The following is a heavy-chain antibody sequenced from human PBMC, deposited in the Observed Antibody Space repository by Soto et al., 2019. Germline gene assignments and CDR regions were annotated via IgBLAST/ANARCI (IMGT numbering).Heavy chain of an antibody. CDR2: IWYDGSNK. CDR3: ARDMADYFIDY. V-gene: IGHV3-33*01. J-gene: IGHJ4*02. CDR1: GFTFSSYG. D-gene: IGHD4-17*01. Sequence: GGSLRLSCAASGFTFSSYGMHWVRQAPGKGLEWVAVIWYDGSNKYYADSVKGRFTISRDNSKNTLYLQMNSLGAEDTAVYYCARDMADYFIDYWGQGTLVTVSS.